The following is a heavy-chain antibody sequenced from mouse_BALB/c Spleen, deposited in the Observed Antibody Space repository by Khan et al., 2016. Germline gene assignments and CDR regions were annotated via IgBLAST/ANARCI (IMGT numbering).Heavy chain of an antibody. Sequence: EVELVESGGGLVQPGGSLKLSCAASGFDFSRYWMSWVRQAPGKGLEWIGEINPDSSTINYTPSLKDKFIISRDNAKHTLYLQMSKVRSEDTALYFCARLHYYGYMNYWGQGTTLTVSS. D-gene: IGHD1-2*01. CDR2: INPDSSTI. V-gene: IGHV4-1*02. CDR1: GFDFSRYW. CDR3: ARLHYYGYMNY. J-gene: IGHJ2*01.